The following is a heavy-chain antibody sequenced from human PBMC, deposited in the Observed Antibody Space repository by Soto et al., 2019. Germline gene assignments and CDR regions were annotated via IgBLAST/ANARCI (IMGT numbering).Heavy chain of an antibody. D-gene: IGHD2-15*01. V-gene: IGHV1-2*04. CDR3: ARAPERDCSGGSCYSTAAFDI. CDR1: GYTFTGYY. CDR2: INPNSGGT. Sequence: QVQLVQSGAGVKKPGASVKVSCKASGYTFTGYYMHWVRQAPGQGLEWMGWINPNSGGTNYAQKFQGWVTMTRDTSISTAYMELSRLRSDDTAVYYCARAPERDCSGGSCYSTAAFDIWGQGTMVTVSS. J-gene: IGHJ3*02.